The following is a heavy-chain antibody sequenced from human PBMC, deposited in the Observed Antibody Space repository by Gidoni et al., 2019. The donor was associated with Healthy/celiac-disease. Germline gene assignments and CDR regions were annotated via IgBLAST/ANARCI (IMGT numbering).Heavy chain of an antibody. Sequence: QLQLQESGPGLVKPSETLSLTCTVSGGSISSSSYYWGWIRQPPGKGLEWIGSIYYSGSTSYNPSLKSRVTISVDTSKNQFSLKLSSVTAADTAVYYCARRAMGTSPPTNWFDPWGQGPLVTVSS. CDR2: IYYSGST. V-gene: IGHV4-39*01. J-gene: IGHJ5*02. D-gene: IGHD5-18*01. CDR3: ARRAMGTSPPTNWFDP. CDR1: GGSISSSSYY.